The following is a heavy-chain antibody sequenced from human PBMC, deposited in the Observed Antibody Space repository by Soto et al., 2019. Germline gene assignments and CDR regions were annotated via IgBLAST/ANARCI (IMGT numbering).Heavy chain of an antibody. V-gene: IGHV5-51*01. CDR2: IYPGDSDT. CDR3: ARVAYGGKFHFDY. D-gene: IGHD5-12*01. Sequence: PGESLKISCKGSGYNFTNYWVAWVRQVPGKGLGWMGIIYPGDSDTRYSPSFQGQVTISGDKSISTASLQWSSLKASDTAMYYCARVAYGGKFHFDYWGQGTLVTVSS. J-gene: IGHJ4*02. CDR1: GYNFTNYW.